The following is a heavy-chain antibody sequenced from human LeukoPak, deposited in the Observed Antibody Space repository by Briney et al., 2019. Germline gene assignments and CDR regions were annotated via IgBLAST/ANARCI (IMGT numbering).Heavy chain of an antibody. V-gene: IGHV4-39*01. J-gene: IGHJ4*02. Sequence: PSETLSLTCTVSGGSISSGSYYWGWIRQPPGKGLEWIGSIYYSGGTYYNPSLKSRVTISVDTSKNQFSLKLSSVTAADTAVYYCASHIDYYDSSGYWDWGQGTLVTVSS. CDR3: ASHIDYYDSSGYWD. CDR2: IYYSGGT. D-gene: IGHD3-22*01. CDR1: GGSISSGSYY.